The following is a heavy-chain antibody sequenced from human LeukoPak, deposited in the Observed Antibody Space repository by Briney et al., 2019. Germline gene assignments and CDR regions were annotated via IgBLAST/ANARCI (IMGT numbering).Heavy chain of an antibody. CDR1: GFTFSSYA. J-gene: IGHJ6*02. CDR3: ARGPVVAYYYYYGMDV. CDR2: ISYDGSNK. V-gene: IGHV3-30-3*01. Sequence: GGSLRLSCAASGFTFSSYAMHWVRQAPGKGLERVAVISYDGSNKYYADSVKGRFTISRDNSKNTLYLQMNSLRGEDTAVYYCARGPVVAYYYYYGMDVWGQGTTVTVSS. D-gene: IGHD2-15*01.